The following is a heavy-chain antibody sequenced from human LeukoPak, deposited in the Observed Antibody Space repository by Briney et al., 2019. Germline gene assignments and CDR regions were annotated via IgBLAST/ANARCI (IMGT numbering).Heavy chain of an antibody. J-gene: IGHJ4*02. D-gene: IGHD2-15*01. Sequence: GGSLRLSCTASGFIFSGSWMAWIRQAPGKGLEWVAIIKKDGSEKYYVDSMKGRFTVSRDNAKNSLFLQMNSLRAEDTAIYYCTTDTWYSAGHWGQGTLVTVSS. CDR1: GFIFSGSW. CDR3: TTDTWYSAGH. V-gene: IGHV3-7*03. CDR2: IKKDGSEK.